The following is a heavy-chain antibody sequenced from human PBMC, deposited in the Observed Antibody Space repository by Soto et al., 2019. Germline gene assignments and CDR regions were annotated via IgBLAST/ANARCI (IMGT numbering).Heavy chain of an antibody. CDR2: LSYDGSNK. D-gene: IGHD6-19*01. CDR3: ARGQWLGFDI. J-gene: IGHJ3*02. CDR1: GFTFSNYA. Sequence: GSLRLSCAASGFTFSNYAMHWVRQAPGKGLEWVAVLSYDGSNKYYADSVKGRFTISRDNSKNTLYLQMNSLRAEDTAVYYCARGQWLGFDIWGQGTMVTVSS. V-gene: IGHV3-30-3*01.